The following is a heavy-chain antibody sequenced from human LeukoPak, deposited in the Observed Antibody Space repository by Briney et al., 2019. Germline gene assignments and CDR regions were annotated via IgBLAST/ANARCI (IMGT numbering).Heavy chain of an antibody. CDR3: ARGRVATIGYFDY. J-gene: IGHJ4*02. V-gene: IGHV4-31*03. CDR2: IYYSGST. D-gene: IGHD5-12*01. Sequence: SQTLSLTCTVSGGSISSGGYYWSWIRQHPGKGLEWIGYIYYSGSTYYNPSLKSRVTISVDTSKNQFSLKLSSVTAADTAVYYCARGRVATIGYFDYWGQGTLVTVSS. CDR1: GGSISSGGYY.